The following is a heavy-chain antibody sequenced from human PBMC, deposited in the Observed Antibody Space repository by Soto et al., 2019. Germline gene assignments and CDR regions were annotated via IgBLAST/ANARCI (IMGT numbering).Heavy chain of an antibody. D-gene: IGHD3-10*01. CDR1: GFTFSSYA. V-gene: IGHV3-23*01. Sequence: GGSLRLSCAASGFTFSSYAMSWVRQAPGKGLEWVSAISGSGGSTYYADSVKGRFTISRDNSKNTLYLQMNSLRAEDTAVYYCAKDQWGYYGSGSYSYFDYWGQGTLVTVSS. CDR3: AKDQWGYYGSGSYSYFDY. J-gene: IGHJ4*02. CDR2: ISGSGGST.